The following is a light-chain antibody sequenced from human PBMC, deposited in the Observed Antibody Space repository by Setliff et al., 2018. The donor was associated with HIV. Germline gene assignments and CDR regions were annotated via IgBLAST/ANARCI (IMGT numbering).Light chain of an antibody. CDR2: DVS. J-gene: IGLJ1*01. CDR3: SSYTSSSTYV. Sequence: QSVLTQPASVSGSPGQSITISCTGTSSDVGGYNHVSWYQQHPGKAPKLMISDVSKRPSGVSSRFSGSKSGNTASLTISGLQTEDEADYYCSSYTSSSTYVFGTGTRSPS. V-gene: IGLV2-14*01. CDR1: SSDVGGYNH.